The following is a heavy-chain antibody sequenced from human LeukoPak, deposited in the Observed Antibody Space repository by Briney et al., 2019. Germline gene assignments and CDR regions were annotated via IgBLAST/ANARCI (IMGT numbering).Heavy chain of an antibody. CDR2: ISRDTSII. CDR3: AKVRHLRGNSNAWNDF. V-gene: IGHV3-48*02. Sequence: GGSLRLPCAASGFTFTNHDMNWVRQAQGKGLEWISYISRDTSIIYYADSVKGRFTISRDNGKNSLYLHMNSLRDEDTAVYYCAKVRHLRGNSNAWNDFWGQGTHVTVSS. J-gene: IGHJ4*02. CDR1: GFTFTNHD. D-gene: IGHD3-16*01.